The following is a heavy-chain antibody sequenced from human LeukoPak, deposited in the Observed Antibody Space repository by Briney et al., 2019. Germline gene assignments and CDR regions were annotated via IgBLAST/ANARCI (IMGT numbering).Heavy chain of an antibody. V-gene: IGHV4-39*01. Sequence: SSETLSLTCTVSGGSISSDSYYWGWIRQPPGKGLEWIGSINYSGTTYYNPSLKSRVTISVDTSKNQFSLKVSSVTAADTAVYYCARRVPSGSGSYDFAYWGQGTLVTVSS. CDR1: GGSISSDSYY. D-gene: IGHD3-10*01. J-gene: IGHJ4*02. CDR3: ARRVPSGSGSYDFAY. CDR2: INYSGTT.